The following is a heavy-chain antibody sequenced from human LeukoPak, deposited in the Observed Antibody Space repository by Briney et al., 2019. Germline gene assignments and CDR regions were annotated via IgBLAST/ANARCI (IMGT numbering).Heavy chain of an antibody. CDR3: ARDRERYDFWSGYYTGNYYYGMDV. CDR1: GGSISSGGYY. V-gene: IGHV4-31*03. CDR2: IYYSGST. D-gene: IGHD3-3*01. Sequence: SQTLSLTCTVSGGSISSGGYYWSWIRQHPGKGLEWIGYIYYSGSTYYNPSLKSRVTLSVDTSKNQFSLKLSSVTAADTAVYYCARDRERYDFWSGYYTGNYYYGMDVWGQGTTVTVSS. J-gene: IGHJ6*02.